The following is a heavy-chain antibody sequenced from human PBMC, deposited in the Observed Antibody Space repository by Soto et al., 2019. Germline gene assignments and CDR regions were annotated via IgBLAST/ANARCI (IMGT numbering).Heavy chain of an antibody. Sequence: SLRLPDSASGLTFSSYEMHWVRQATGKGLEWVSAIGTGGDTYYPGSVKGRFTISRENAKNSLYLQMNSLRAGDTAVYYCAGSHGQVLGGYYYMDVWGKGTTVTVSS. CDR3: AGSHGQVLGGYYYMDV. CDR2: IGTGGDT. CDR1: GLTFSSYE. J-gene: IGHJ6*03. V-gene: IGHV3-13*01.